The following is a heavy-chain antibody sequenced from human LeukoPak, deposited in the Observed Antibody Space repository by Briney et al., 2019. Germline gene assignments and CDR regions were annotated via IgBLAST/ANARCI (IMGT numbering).Heavy chain of an antibody. CDR1: GASISSSH. V-gene: IGHV4-59*01. J-gene: IGHJ4*02. Sequence: SATLSLTSAFSGASISSSHRNWIHQLPGKGLELIGCLSYTGKTNYTQSLTSRVTISLDTSKNQVSLKLRFVTAADTAVYYCSEGYFEPFAHWGQGILVTVSS. CDR2: LSYTGKT. D-gene: IGHD2/OR15-2a*01. CDR3: SEGYFEPFAH.